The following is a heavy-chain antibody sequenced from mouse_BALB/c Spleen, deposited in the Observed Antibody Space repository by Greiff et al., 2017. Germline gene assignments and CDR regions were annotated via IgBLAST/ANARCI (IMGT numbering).Heavy chain of an antibody. V-gene: IGHV7-1*02. CDR2: SRNKANDYTT. CDR1: GFTFSDFY. CDR3: ARDVYDYAFAY. J-gene: IGHJ3*01. Sequence: EVQLMESGGGLVQPGGSLRLSCATSGFTFSDFYMHWVRQPPGKRLEWIAASRNKANDYTTEYSASVKGRFIVTRDTSESILYLQMNALRAEDTASYYRARDVYDYAFAYWGQGTLVTVSA. D-gene: IGHD2-4*01.